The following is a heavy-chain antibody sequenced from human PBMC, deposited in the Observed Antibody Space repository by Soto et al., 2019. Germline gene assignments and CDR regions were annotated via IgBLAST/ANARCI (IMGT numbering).Heavy chain of an antibody. CDR1: GFTFSDYA. Sequence: VQLVESGGGVVQPGRSLRLSCAASGFTFSDYAMHWVRQAPGKGLEWVAVVSHDGRNTHYADAVKGRFTISRDSSKNTVSLEMTSLRAEDTAVYYCAKGGRQWLVTSDFNYWGQGTLVTVSS. J-gene: IGHJ4*02. CDR2: VSHDGRNT. D-gene: IGHD6-19*01. V-gene: IGHV3-30*18. CDR3: AKGGRQWLVTSDFNY.